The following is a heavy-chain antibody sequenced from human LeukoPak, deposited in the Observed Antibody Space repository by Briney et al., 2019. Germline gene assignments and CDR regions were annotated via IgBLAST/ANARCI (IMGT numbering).Heavy chain of an antibody. Sequence: GGSLRLSCAASGFTFSSYWMSWVRQAPGKGLEWVSAISGSGGSTYYADSVKGRFTISRDNSKNTLYLQMNSLRAEDTAVYYCAKILSPYYYDSSGAFDYWGQGTLVTVSS. CDR3: AKILSPYYYDSSGAFDY. J-gene: IGHJ4*02. V-gene: IGHV3-23*01. CDR1: GFTFSSYW. CDR2: ISGSGGST. D-gene: IGHD3-22*01.